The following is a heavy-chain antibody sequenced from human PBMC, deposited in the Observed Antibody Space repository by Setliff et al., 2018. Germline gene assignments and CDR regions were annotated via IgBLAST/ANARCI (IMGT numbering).Heavy chain of an antibody. D-gene: IGHD5-18*01. CDR1: GYTLTNYY. CDR2: INPSGGLT. J-gene: IGHJ6*03. Sequence: ASVKVSCKASGYTLTNYYMHWVRQAPGQGLEWMGIINPSGGLTRYAQKFQGRVTMTRDTSTSTVYMEVSSLRSEDTAVYFCAREGVDTRSSTDYRYYMDVWGKGTTVTV. CDR3: AREGVDTRSSTDYRYYMDV. V-gene: IGHV1-46*01.